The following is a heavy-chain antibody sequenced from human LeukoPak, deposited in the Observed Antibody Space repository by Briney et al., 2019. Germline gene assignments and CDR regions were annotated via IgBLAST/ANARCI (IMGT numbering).Heavy chain of an antibody. CDR3: ATLAVAGPGFDY. V-gene: IGHV4-34*01. CDR2: IYYSGST. CDR1: GGSFSGYY. D-gene: IGHD6-19*01. Sequence: SETLSLTCAVYGGSFSGYYWSWIRQPPGKGLEWIGSIYYSGSTYYNPSLKSRVTISVDTSKNQFSLKLSSVTAADTAVYYCATLAVAGPGFDYWGQGTLVTVSS. J-gene: IGHJ4*02.